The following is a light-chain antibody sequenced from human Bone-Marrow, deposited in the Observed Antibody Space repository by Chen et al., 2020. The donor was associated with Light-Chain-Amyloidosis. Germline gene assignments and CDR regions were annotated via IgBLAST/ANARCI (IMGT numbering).Light chain of an antibody. CDR1: NIGSTS. J-gene: IGLJ3*02. CDR2: DDS. V-gene: IGLV3-21*02. CDR3: QVWDRSSDRPV. Sequence: SYVLTQPSSVSVAPGQTATIACGGNNIGSTSVHWYQQTPGQAPLLVVYDDSDRHSGIPERLSGSNYGNTATLTSSRVEAGDEGDYYCQVWDRSSDRPVFGGGTKLTVL.